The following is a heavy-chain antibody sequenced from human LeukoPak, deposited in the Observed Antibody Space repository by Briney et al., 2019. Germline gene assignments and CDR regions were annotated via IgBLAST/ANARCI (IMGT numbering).Heavy chain of an antibody. Sequence: GGSLRLTCAASGFTFDNHGMSWVRQAPGKGLEWGSGINWNGGSTGYAGSVKGRFAISRDNAENSLYLQMNSLRAEDTALYHCVRDGGYSGWFDPWGQGTLVTVSS. CDR3: VRDGGYSGWFDP. CDR2: INWNGGST. CDR1: GFTFDNHG. D-gene: IGHD5-12*01. J-gene: IGHJ5*02. V-gene: IGHV3-20*01.